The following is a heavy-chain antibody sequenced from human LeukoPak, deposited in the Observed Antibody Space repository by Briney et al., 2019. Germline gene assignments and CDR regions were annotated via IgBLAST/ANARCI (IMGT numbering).Heavy chain of an antibody. D-gene: IGHD6-13*01. J-gene: IGHJ5*02. Sequence: GASVKVSCKASVCTFSSYAISWVRQAPGQGLEWMGGIIPIFGTANYAQKFQGRVTITADESTSTAYMELSSLRSEDTAVYYCARIAAAGLNWFDPWGQGTLVTVSS. V-gene: IGHV1-69*13. CDR2: IIPIFGTA. CDR3: ARIAAAGLNWFDP. CDR1: VCTFSSYA.